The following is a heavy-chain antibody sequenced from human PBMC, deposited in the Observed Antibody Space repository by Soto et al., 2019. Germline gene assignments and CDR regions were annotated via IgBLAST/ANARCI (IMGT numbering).Heavy chain of an antibody. D-gene: IGHD2-2*02. J-gene: IGHJ5*02. CDR2: IYPGDSDS. CDR1: GYTFTSYW. Sequence: GESLKISCKASGYTFTSYWTGWVRQMPGKGLEWMGIIYPGDSDSRYSLSFQGRATISVDRSISTAYLQWSSLKASDTALYYCARGHCSSTTCYKAGFDPWGQGTLVTVSS. CDR3: ARGHCSSTTCYKAGFDP. V-gene: IGHV5-51*01.